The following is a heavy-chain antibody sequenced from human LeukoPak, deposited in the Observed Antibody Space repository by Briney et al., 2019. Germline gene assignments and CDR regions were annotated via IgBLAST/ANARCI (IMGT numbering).Heavy chain of an antibody. J-gene: IGHJ5*02. Sequence: PSETLSLTRGVSGGSISSYHWSWIRQPPGKGLGWIGYFYTSRSHHYNPPLKSRLSISVDTPNNQHSLKLSSVTAADTAVYYCAGLGGNRFGPWGQGTLVT. CDR3: AGLGGNRFGP. CDR2: FYTSRSH. V-gene: IGHV4-4*09. D-gene: IGHD2-15*01. CDR1: GGSISSYH.